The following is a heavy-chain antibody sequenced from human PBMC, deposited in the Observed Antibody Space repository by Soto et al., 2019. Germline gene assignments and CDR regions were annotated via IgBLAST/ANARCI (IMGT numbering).Heavy chain of an antibody. Sequence: PSETLSLTCTVSGGSISISIYYWGWIRQAPGKGLEWIESIYYSGSTNYNPSLKSRVTISVDTSKNQFSLKLSSVPAADTAVYYCARELDGSSWYVMEDSAGNDAFDIWGQGTMVTVSS. CDR3: ARELDGSSWYVMEDSAGNDAFDI. CDR1: GGSISISIYY. CDR2: IYYSGST. V-gene: IGHV4-39*07. D-gene: IGHD6-13*01. J-gene: IGHJ3*02.